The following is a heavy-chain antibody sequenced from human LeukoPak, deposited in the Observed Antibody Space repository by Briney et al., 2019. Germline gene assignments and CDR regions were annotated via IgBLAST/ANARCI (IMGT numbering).Heavy chain of an antibody. V-gene: IGHV3-53*01. D-gene: IGHD1-26*01. CDR2: IYSGGST. CDR1: GFTVSSNY. Sequence: PGGSLRLSCAASGFTVSSNYMSWVRQAPGKGLEWVSIIYSGGSTFYADSVKGRFTVSRDNSKNTLYLQMNSLRAEDTAVYYCARGGSYLSAFDIWGQGTMVTVSS. CDR3: ARGGSYLSAFDI. J-gene: IGHJ3*02.